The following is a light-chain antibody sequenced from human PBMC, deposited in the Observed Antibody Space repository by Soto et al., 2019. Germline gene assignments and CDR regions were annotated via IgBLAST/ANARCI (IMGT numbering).Light chain of an antibody. Sequence: DIQMTQSPSSLSASVGDRVTITCRASQGIRDALGWYQQKPGKATKRLIYAASSLQSGVPSRFSGSGSGTEFTHTINSLQPEDFATYYCLQHNSYPQTFGQGTKVEIK. CDR2: AAS. CDR1: QGIRDA. CDR3: LQHNSYPQT. J-gene: IGKJ1*01. V-gene: IGKV1-17*01.